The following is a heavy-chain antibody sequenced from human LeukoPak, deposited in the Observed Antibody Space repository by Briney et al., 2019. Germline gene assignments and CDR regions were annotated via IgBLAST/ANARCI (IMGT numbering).Heavy chain of an antibody. CDR3: ARVGYYDSSALLPGEYFQH. J-gene: IGHJ1*01. D-gene: IGHD3-22*01. CDR2: IYSGGST. Sequence: PGGSLRLSCAASGFTVSSNYMSWFRQAPGKGLEWFPVIYSGGSTYYADSVKGRFTISRDNSKYTLYLQMSSLRAEDTAVYYCARVGYYDSSALLPGEYFQHWGQGTLVTVSS. CDR1: GFTVSSNY. V-gene: IGHV3-53*01.